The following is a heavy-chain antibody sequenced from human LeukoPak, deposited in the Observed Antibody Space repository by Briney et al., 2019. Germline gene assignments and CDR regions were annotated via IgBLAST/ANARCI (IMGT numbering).Heavy chain of an antibody. D-gene: IGHD3-3*01. CDR2: IYSGGST. J-gene: IGHJ4*02. Sequence: GGSLRLSCAASGFTVSSNYMSWVRRAPGKGLEWVAVIYSGGSTYYADSVKGRFTISRDNSKNTLYLQMNSLRAEDTAVYYCARGGRPKFWSGYFYWGQGTLVTVSS. V-gene: IGHV3-53*01. CDR3: ARGGRPKFWSGYFY. CDR1: GFTVSSNY.